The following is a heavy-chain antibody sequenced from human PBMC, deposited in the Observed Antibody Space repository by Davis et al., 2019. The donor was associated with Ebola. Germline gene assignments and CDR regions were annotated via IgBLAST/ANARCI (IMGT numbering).Heavy chain of an antibody. D-gene: IGHD3-10*01. CDR3: ARDSFRWLGGLTVGH. Sequence: SLNIPCASPGFTFSSYGMHWVRQAPGTGLERVAVIWYDGSNKYYADSVKGRFTISRDNSKNTLYLQMNSLRAEDTAVYYCARDSFRWLGGLTVGHWGQGTLVTVSS. J-gene: IGHJ4*02. CDR1: GFTFSSYG. V-gene: IGHV3-33*01. CDR2: IWYDGSNK.